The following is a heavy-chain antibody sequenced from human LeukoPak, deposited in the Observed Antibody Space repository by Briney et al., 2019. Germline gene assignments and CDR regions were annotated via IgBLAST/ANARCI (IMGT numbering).Heavy chain of an antibody. CDR2: LYAGGST. V-gene: IGHV3-66*01. CDR1: GFTMSGIH. J-gene: IGHJ5*02. CDR3: ARGNGNVGGRLDP. D-gene: IGHD1-1*01. Sequence: GGSLRLSCTASGFTMSGIHMNWVRQAPGKGLDWVSGLYAGGSTYYVGSVTGRFTISRDDSKNTLYLQMTDLRVDDTATYYCARGNGNVGGRLDPWGQGAWVIVSS.